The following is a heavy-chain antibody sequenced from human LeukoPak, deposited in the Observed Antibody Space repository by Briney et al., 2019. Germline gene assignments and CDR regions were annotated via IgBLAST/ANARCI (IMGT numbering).Heavy chain of an antibody. V-gene: IGHV3-23*01. J-gene: IGHJ6*03. CDR2: ISGSGNST. CDR3: AKDGQQLVQYYYYYYMDV. D-gene: IGHD6-13*01. CDR1: GFTFSSYA. Sequence: QTGGSLRLSCAASGFTFSSYAMSWVRQAPGKGLEWVSAISGSGNSTYYADSVKGRFTISRDNSKNTLYLQMNSLRAEDTAVYYCAKDGQQLVQYYYYYYMDVWGKGTTVTISS.